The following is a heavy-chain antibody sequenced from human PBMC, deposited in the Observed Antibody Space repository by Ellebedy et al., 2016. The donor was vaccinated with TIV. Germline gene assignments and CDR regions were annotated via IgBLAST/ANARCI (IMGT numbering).Heavy chain of an antibody. J-gene: IGHJ3*02. CDR3: TKRGVGWAAFDI. Sequence: PGGSLRLSCAASGFTFSRYAMNWVRQAPGKGLEWVSAISGSGDPTYYADSVKGRFTISRDNSQDTVHLQMNSLRAEDTAVYYCTKRGVGWAAFDIWGPGTMVTVSS. V-gene: IGHV3-23*01. D-gene: IGHD6-19*01. CDR2: ISGSGDPT. CDR1: GFTFSRYA.